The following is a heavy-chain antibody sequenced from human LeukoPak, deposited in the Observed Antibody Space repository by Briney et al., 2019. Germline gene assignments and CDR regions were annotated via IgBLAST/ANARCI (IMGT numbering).Heavy chain of an antibody. V-gene: IGHV4-31*03. D-gene: IGHD1-26*01. CDR1: GASISSGGYY. J-gene: IGHJ4*02. CDR2: IYYSGST. CDR3: AREVGDNDY. Sequence: SETLSLTCTVSGASISSGGYYWSWIRQYPGKGLEWIGCIYYSGSTHYNPSLKSRVTISVDTSKNRFSLKLTSTTAADTAVYYCAREVGDNDYWGQGALVTVSS.